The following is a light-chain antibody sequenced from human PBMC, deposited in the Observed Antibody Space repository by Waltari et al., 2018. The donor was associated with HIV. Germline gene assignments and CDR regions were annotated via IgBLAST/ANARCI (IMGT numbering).Light chain of an antibody. CDR2: EVT. CDR3: CSCPRSGIRYV. CDR1: SSNFWRDVL. V-gene: IGLV2-23*02. J-gene: IGLJ1*01. Sequence: QSALTQPASVSGSPGPSITISCTGTSSNFWRDVLVPLYQQHPGEAPKLLIYEVTKRPSGVSNRFSGSKSGNTASLTISGLQAEDEADYYCCSCPRSGIRYVFGTGTKVTVL.